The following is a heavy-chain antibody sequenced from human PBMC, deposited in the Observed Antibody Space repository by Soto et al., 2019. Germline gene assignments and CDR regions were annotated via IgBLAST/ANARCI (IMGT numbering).Heavy chain of an antibody. V-gene: IGHV4-30-4*01. Sequence: QVQLQESGPGLVKPSQTLSLTCTVSGGSISSGDYYWSWIRQPPGKGLEWIGYIYYSGSTYYNPSLQSRVHISVDTSKNQFSLKLSSVTDADTAVYYCARGYGAPQVFYAFDIWGQGTMVTVSS. CDR3: ARGYGAPQVFYAFDI. D-gene: IGHD4-17*01. J-gene: IGHJ3*02. CDR2: IYYSGST. CDR1: GGSISSGDYY.